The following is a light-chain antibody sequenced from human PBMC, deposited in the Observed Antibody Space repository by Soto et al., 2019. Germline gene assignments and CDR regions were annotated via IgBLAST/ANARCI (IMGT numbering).Light chain of an antibody. V-gene: IGKV3-11*01. J-gene: IGKJ1*01. CDR1: QSVSSY. Sequence: EIVLTQSPATLSLSPGERATLSCRASQSVSSYLAWYQQKPGQAPRLLIYDASNRATGIPARFSGSGSGTDFTLTISSLKPEDFAVYYCQQRSNRRPTFGQGTKV. CDR3: QQRSNRRPT. CDR2: DAS.